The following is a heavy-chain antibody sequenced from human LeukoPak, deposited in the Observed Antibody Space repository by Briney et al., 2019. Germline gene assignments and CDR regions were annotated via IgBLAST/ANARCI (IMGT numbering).Heavy chain of an antibody. CDR3: AIAEYYYDSSGYSGMDV. Sequence: PGGSLRLSCAASGFTFDDYGMSWVRQAPGKGLEWVSGINWNGGSTGYADSVKGRFTISRDNAKNSLYLQMNSLRAEDTALYHCAIAEYYYDSSGYSGMDVWGKGTTVTVSS. D-gene: IGHD3-22*01. CDR1: GFTFDDYG. V-gene: IGHV3-20*01. CDR2: INWNGGST. J-gene: IGHJ6*03.